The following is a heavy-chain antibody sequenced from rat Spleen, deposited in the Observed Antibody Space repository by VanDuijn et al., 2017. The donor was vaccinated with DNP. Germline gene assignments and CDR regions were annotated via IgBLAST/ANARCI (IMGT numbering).Heavy chain of an antibody. CDR1: GFTFSDYY. J-gene: IGHJ3*01. CDR3: ARPSFPEITPGWFVS. CDR2: ITSSGGST. V-gene: IGHV5-25*01. D-gene: IGHD1-4*01. Sequence: EVQLVESGGGLVQPGRSLKLSCAASGFTFSDYYMAWVRQAPTKGLEWVASITSSGGSTYYPDSVKGRFIVSRDNAKNTLYLQMNSLRSEDTATYYCARPSFPEITPGWFVSWGQGTLVTVSS.